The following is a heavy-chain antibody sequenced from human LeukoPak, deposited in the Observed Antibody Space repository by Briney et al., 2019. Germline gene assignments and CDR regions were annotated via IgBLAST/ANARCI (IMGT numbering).Heavy chain of an antibody. CDR2: ISYDGSNK. CDR3: ASWGVVPAAMGMSYYYGIDV. J-gene: IGHJ6*02. Sequence: GGSLRLSCAASGFTFSSYAMHWVRQAPGKGLEWVAVISYDGSNKYYADSVKGRFTISRDNSKNTLYLQMNSLRAEDTAVYYCASWGVVPAAMGMSYYYGIDVWGQGTTVTVSS. V-gene: IGHV3-30-3*02. D-gene: IGHD2-2*01. CDR1: GFTFSSYA.